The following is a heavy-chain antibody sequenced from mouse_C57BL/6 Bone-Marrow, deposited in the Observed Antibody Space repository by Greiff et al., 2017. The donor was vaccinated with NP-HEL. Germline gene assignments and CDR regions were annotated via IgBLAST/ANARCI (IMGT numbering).Heavy chain of an antibody. Sequence: EVQRVESGGDLVKPGGSLKLSCAASGFTFSSYGMSWVRQTPDKRLEWVATISSGGSYTYYPDSVKGRFTISRGNAKNTLYLQMSSLKSEDTAMYYCARHDYYGSSFYFDYWGQGTTLTVSS. CDR1: GFTFSSYG. CDR2: ISSGGSYT. J-gene: IGHJ2*01. CDR3: ARHDYYGSSFYFDY. D-gene: IGHD1-1*01. V-gene: IGHV5-6*01.